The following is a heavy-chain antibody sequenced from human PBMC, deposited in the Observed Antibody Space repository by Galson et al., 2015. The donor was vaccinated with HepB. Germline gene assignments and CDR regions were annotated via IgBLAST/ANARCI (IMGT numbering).Heavy chain of an antibody. CDR3: AKDRGRIAARPGY. V-gene: IGHV3-23*01. CDR2: IGGSGGST. D-gene: IGHD6-6*01. J-gene: IGHJ4*02. Sequence: SLRLSCAASGFTFSSYAMSWVRQAPGKGLEWVSAIGGSGGSTYYADSVKGRFTISRDNSKNTLYLQMNSLRAEDTAVYYCAKDRGRIAARPGYWGQGTLVTVSS. CDR1: GFTFSSYA.